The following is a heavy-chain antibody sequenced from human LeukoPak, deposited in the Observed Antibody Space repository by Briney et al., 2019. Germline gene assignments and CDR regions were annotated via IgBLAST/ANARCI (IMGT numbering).Heavy chain of an antibody. CDR1: GFTFSSYS. D-gene: IGHD3-3*01. CDR2: ISSSSSYI. CDR3: ARDFWSGYTNYYYYYGMDV. Sequence: GGSLRLSCAASGFTFSSYSMNWVRQAPGKGLEWVSSISSSSSYIYYADSVKGRFTISRDNAKNSLYLQMNSLRAEDTAVYYCARDFWSGYTNYYYYYGMDVWGQGTTVTVSS. V-gene: IGHV3-21*01. J-gene: IGHJ6*02.